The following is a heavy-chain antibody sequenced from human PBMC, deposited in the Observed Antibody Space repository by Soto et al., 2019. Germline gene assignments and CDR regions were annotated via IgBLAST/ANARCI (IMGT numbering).Heavy chain of an antibody. CDR1: GYTFTGYY. CDR3: ARAGPTTVTTNYYYYYYMDV. D-gene: IGHD4-17*01. Sequence: ASVKVSCKASGYTFTGYYMHWVRQAPGQGLEWMGWINPNSGGTNYAQKVQGWVTMTRDTSISTAYRELSRLRSDDTAIYYCARAGPTTVTTNYYYYYYMDVWGKGTTVTVSS. CDR2: INPNSGGT. J-gene: IGHJ6*03. V-gene: IGHV1-2*04.